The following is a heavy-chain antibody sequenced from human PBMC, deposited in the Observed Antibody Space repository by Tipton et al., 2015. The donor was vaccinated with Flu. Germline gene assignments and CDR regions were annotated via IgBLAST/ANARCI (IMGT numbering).Heavy chain of an antibody. CDR1: GFSVSSNY. J-gene: IGHJ4*02. CDR2: IYSGGST. CDR3: ARGRGYCIPTTCLLPFDF. V-gene: IGHV3-53*01. D-gene: IGHD2-2*01. Sequence: QLVQSGGGLIQRGGSLRLSCGVSGFSVSSNYMTWVRQAPGKGLEWVSVIYSGGSTYSADSVKGRFTISRDNSKNTLYLQMNSLRAEDTAVYYCARGRGYCIPTTCLLPFDFWGQGTLVTVSS.